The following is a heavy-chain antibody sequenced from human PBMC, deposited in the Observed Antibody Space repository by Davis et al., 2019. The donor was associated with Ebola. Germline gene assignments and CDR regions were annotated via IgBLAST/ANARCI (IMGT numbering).Heavy chain of an antibody. J-gene: IGHJ5*02. V-gene: IGHV4-59*08. CDR3: ARHTSYGGKTWFDP. CDR2: IYYSGST. Sequence: MPSETLSFTCTVSGGSVSNYYWSWIRQSPGKGLEWIAYIYYSGSTSYNPSLKSRVTISVDTSENQFSLRLTSVTAADTAVYYCARHTSYGGKTWFDPWGQGTLVTVSS. CDR1: GGSVSNYY. D-gene: IGHD4-23*01.